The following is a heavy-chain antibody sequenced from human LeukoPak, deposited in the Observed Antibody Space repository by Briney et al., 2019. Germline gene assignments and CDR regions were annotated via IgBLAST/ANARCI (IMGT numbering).Heavy chain of an antibody. V-gene: IGHV1-46*01. D-gene: IGHD1-26*01. CDR2: INPTGHST. Sequence: ASVKVSCKTSGYTFASYGISWVRQAPGQGLEWIGIINPTGHSTNSAQNFQGRVTMTTDTTTTTVYMELNRLKFEDTAVYYCAREGFVGPFDFWGQGTLVTVSS. CDR1: GYTFASYG. J-gene: IGHJ4*02. CDR3: AREGFVGPFDF.